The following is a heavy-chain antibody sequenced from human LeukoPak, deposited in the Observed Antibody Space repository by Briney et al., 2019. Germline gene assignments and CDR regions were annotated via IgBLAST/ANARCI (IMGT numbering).Heavy chain of an antibody. Sequence: ASVKVSCKASGYTFTNYAMNWVRQAPGQGLEWMGWIHPSTGNPTYAQGFAGRFAFSLDTSVSTTYLQISSLKAEDTAVYYCARGFDCGGDCYWHSDAFDIWGQGTMVTVSS. CDR2: IHPSTGNP. J-gene: IGHJ3*02. CDR3: ARGFDCGGDCYWHSDAFDI. CDR1: GYTFTNYA. D-gene: IGHD2-21*02. V-gene: IGHV7-4-1*02.